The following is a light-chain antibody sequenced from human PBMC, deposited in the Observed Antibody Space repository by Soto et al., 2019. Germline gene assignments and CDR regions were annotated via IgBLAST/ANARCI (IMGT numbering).Light chain of an antibody. Sequence: EIVLTQSPGTLSLSPGERATLSCRASQSVRSSYLAWYQQRPGQAPRLLIHGASSRATGIPDTFSGSGSGTDFTLTISRLEPEDFAVYYCQQYGTSPYTFGQGTKPEIK. CDR3: QQYGTSPYT. V-gene: IGKV3-20*01. CDR2: GAS. CDR1: QSVRSSY. J-gene: IGKJ2*01.